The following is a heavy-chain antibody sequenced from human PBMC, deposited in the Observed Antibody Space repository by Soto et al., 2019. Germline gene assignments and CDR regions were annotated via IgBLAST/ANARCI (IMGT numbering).Heavy chain of an antibody. J-gene: IGHJ5*02. CDR1: GGSISSYY. Sequence: SETLSLTCTVSGGSISSYYWSWIRQPPGKGLEWIGYIYYSGSTNYNPSLKSRVTISVDTSKNQFSLKLSSVTAADTAVYYCARQRVVAASTNWFDPWGQGTLVTAPQ. CDR2: IYYSGST. CDR3: ARQRVVAASTNWFDP. D-gene: IGHD2-15*01. V-gene: IGHV4-59*01.